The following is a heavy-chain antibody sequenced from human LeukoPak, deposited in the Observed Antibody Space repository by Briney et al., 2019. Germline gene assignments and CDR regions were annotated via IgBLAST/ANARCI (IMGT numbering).Heavy chain of an antibody. Sequence: SETLSLTCTVSGDSIGAYYWSWIRQPAGKGLEWIGRIYKSMYSGGSTDYNPSLKSRVTMSVDTSKNQLSPKLSSLTAADTAVYFCVRDPTTVTTFFDLWGQGTLVTVSS. CDR2: IYKSMYSGGST. CDR1: GDSIGAYY. J-gene: IGHJ5*01. D-gene: IGHD4-17*01. V-gene: IGHV4-4*07. CDR3: VRDPTTVTTFFDL.